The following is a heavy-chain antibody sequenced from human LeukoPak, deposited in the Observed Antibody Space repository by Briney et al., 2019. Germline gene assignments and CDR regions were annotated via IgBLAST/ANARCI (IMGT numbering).Heavy chain of an antibody. D-gene: IGHD6-19*01. J-gene: IGHJ4*02. V-gene: IGHV4-34*01. CDR1: GGSFSGYY. Sequence: PSETLSLTCAVYGGSFSGYYWSWIRQPPGKGLEWIGEINHSGSTNYSPSLKSRVTISVDTSKNQFSLKLSSVTAADTAVYYCARAVAGTLMTIDYWGQGTLVTVSS. CDR2: INHSGST. CDR3: ARAVAGTLMTIDY.